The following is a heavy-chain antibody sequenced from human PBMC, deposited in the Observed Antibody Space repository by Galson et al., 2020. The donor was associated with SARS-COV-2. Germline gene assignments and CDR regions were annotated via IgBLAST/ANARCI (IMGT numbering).Heavy chain of an antibody. D-gene: IGHD2-2*01. CDR3: ARGQHCSSTSCYGSYSSSLTFDY. CDR1: GFTFSSYS. CDR2: ISSSSRTI. V-gene: IGHV3-48*04. Sequence: GESLKISCAASGFTFSSYSMNWVRQAPGKGLEWVSYISSSSRTIYYADSVKGRFTISRDNAKDSLYLQMNSLRAEDTAVYYCARGQHCSSTSCYGSYSSSLTFDYWGQGTLVTVSS. J-gene: IGHJ4*02.